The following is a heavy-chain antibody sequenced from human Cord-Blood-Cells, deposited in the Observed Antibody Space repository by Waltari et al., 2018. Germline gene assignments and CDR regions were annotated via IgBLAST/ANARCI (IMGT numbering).Heavy chain of an antibody. D-gene: IGHD6-6*01. CDR3: ARGGPEYSSSSGRSYGMDV. Sequence: QVQLVQSGAAVKKPRASVKVSCMASGYTFTSYDINWVRQATGQGLEWMGWMNPNSGNTGYAQKFQGRVTITRNTSISTAYMELSSLRSEDTAVYYCARGGPEYSSSSGRSYGMDVWDQGP. J-gene: IGHJ6*02. CDR2: MNPNSGNT. V-gene: IGHV1-8*03. CDR1: GYTFTSYD.